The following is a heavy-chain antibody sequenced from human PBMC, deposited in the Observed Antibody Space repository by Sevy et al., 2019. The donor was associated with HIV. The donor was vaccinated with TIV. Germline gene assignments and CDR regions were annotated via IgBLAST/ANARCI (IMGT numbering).Heavy chain of an antibody. V-gene: IGHV3-21*05. CDR3: AREASFMTPRYY. Sequence: GGSLRLSCTASGFMFSNYEMNWVRQAPGKGLEWVSYISSSYIYYADSVKGRFTISRDNAKNSLYLQMNSLRAEDTAVYYCAREASFMTPRYYWGQGTLVTVSS. D-gene: IGHD3-16*01. J-gene: IGHJ4*02. CDR2: ISSSYI. CDR1: GFMFSNYE.